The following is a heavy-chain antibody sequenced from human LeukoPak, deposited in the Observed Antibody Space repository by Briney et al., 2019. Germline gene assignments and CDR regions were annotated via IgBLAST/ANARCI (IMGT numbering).Heavy chain of an antibody. D-gene: IGHD3-10*01. V-gene: IGHV1-18*01. Sequence: ASVKVSCKASGFTFTSYGISWVRQAPGQGLEWMGWISAYNGNTNYAQKLQGRVTMTTDTTTSTAYMELRGLRSDDTAIYYCARDPGGSGEKFDCWGQGTLVTVSS. CDR2: ISAYNGNT. CDR1: GFTFTSYG. J-gene: IGHJ4*02. CDR3: ARDPGGSGEKFDC.